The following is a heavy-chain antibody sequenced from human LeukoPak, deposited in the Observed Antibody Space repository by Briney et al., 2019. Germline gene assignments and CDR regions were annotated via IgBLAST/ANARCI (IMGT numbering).Heavy chain of an antibody. J-gene: IGHJ4*02. Sequence: ASVKVSCRASGYTFTSYGISWVRQAPGQGLEWMGWISTNNAYTNFVQKFQGRVTMTTDTSTSTAYMELRSLRSDDTAVYYCAREDGTFYYFDFWGQGTLVTVSS. V-gene: IGHV1-18*01. CDR3: AREDGTFYYFDF. CDR1: GYTFTSYG. D-gene: IGHD5-24*01. CDR2: ISTNNAYT.